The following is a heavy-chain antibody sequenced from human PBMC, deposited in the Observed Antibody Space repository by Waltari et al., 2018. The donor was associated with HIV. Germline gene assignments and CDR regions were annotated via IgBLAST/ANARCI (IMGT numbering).Heavy chain of an antibody. CDR3: ARHALRVGAAYWSFDL. D-gene: IGHD1-26*01. V-gene: IGHV4-39*01. Sequence: QLQLQESGPGLVKPSETLSLTCTVSGDSISNSNYFWGWIRKPPGKGLEWIGRIYHSGSTSCNPSLKSRVTISVDTSKNQFSLKLNSVTAADTAVYYCARHALRVGAAYWSFDLWGRGTLVTVSS. CDR2: IYHSGST. CDR1: GDSISNSNYF. J-gene: IGHJ2*01.